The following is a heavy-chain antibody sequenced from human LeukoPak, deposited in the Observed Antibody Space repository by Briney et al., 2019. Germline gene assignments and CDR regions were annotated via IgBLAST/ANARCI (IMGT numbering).Heavy chain of an antibody. D-gene: IGHD3-22*01. CDR3: ARATRYYYDSSGYFQL. CDR2: INHSGST. J-gene: IGHJ4*02. Sequence: PSETLSLTCAVYGGSFSGYYWRWIRQPPGKGLEWLGEINHSGSTNHNPSLKSRVTISVDTSKNQFSLTLSSVTAADTAVYYCARATRYYYDSSGYFQLWGQGTLVTVSS. CDR1: GGSFSGYY. V-gene: IGHV4-34*01.